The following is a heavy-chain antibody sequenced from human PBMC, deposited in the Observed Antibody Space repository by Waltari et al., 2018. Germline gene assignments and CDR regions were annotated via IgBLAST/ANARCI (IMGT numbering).Heavy chain of an antibody. CDR1: GGSISSSNYY. CDR2: IYYGGST. Sequence: QLQLQESGPGLVKPSETLSLTCTVSGGSISSSNYYWGWFRQPPGKGLEWIGNIYYGGSTYYNPSLKRRVTTYIDTSKNQFSLKLSSVTAADTAVYFCARLDSRSGSYYFDYWGQGTLVTVSS. CDR3: ARLDSRSGSYYFDY. J-gene: IGHJ4*02. V-gene: IGHV4-39*01. D-gene: IGHD1-26*01.